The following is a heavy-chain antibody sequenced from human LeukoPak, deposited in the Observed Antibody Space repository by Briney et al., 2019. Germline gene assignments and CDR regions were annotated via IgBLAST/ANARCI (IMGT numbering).Heavy chain of an antibody. Sequence: KPSETLSLTCTVSGGSISSGGYYWSWIRQHPGKGLEWIGYIYYSGSTYYNPSLKSRVTISVDTSKNQFSLKLSSVTAADTAVYYCARSLGAAPHKYYFDYWGQGTLVTVSS. CDR2: IYYSGST. CDR3: ARSLGAAPHKYYFDY. J-gene: IGHJ4*02. V-gene: IGHV4-31*03. CDR1: GGSISSGGYY. D-gene: IGHD2-15*01.